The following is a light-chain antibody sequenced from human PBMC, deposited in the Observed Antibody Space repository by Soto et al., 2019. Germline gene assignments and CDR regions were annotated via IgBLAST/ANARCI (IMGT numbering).Light chain of an antibody. V-gene: IGLV2-14*01. CDR2: EVS. CDR3: SSYTSSSTVV. Sequence: QSALTQPASVSGSPGQSITIFCSGTSSDVGAYKFVSWYRHHPGKAPKLMIYEVSNRPSGVSNRFSGSKSGNTASLTISGLQAEDEADYYCSSYTSSSTVVFGGGTKLTVL. J-gene: IGLJ2*01. CDR1: SSDVGAYKF.